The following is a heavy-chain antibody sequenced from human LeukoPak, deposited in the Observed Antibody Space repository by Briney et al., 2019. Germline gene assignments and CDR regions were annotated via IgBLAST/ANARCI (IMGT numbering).Heavy chain of an antibody. D-gene: IGHD3-10*01. CDR2: ISGSGGST. J-gene: IGHJ4*02. V-gene: IGHV3-23*01. CDR3: ANNLGYYYGSGSYPDY. CDR1: GFTFSNAW. Sequence: GGSLRLSCAASGFTFSNAWMSWVRQAPGKGLEWVSAISGSGGSTYYADSVKGRFTISRDNSKNTLYLQMNSLRAEDTAVHYCANNLGYYYGSGSYPDYWGQGTLVTVSS.